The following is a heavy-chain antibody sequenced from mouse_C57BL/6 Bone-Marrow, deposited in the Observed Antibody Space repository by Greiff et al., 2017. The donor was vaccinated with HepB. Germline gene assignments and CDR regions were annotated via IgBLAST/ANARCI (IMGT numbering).Heavy chain of an antibody. Sequence: VKLVESGPGLVQPSQSLSITCTVSGFSLTSYGVHWVRQSPGKGLEWLGVIWRGGSTDYNAAFMSRLSITKDNSKIQVFFKMNSLQADDTAIYYCAKKGGDYDYFDYWGQGTTLTVSS. V-gene: IGHV2-5*01. CDR2: IWRGGST. CDR3: AKKGGDYDYFDY. D-gene: IGHD2-4*01. J-gene: IGHJ2*01. CDR1: GFSLTSYG.